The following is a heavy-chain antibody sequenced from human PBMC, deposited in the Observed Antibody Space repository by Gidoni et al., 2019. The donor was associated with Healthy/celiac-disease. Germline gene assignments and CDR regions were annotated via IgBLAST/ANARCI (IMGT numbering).Heavy chain of an antibody. D-gene: IGHD5-12*01. CDR2: IYYRGST. CDR3: WSSVEMATIKGGFDY. CDR1: CCSIILRSYY. V-gene: IGHV4-39*01. Sequence: QLQLQESHPGLVKPSETLSLTCTVSCCSIILRSYYWGWIRQPPGKGLEWIGSIYYRGSTYYHPSLKSRVTIAVDTSKNQFSLKLSSVTAADTAVYYCWSSVEMATIKGGFDYWGQGTLVTVSS. J-gene: IGHJ4*02.